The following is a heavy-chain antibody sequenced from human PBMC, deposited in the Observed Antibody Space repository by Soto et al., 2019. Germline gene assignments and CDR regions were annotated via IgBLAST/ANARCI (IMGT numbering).Heavy chain of an antibody. V-gene: IGHV3-30-3*01. CDR1: GFTFSSYA. CDR3: ARESLSLVSNFDY. Sequence: PGGSLRLSCAASGFTFSSYAMHWVRQAPGKGLEWVAVIPYDGSNKYYADSVKGRFTISRDNSKNTLYLQMNSLRAEDTAVYYCARESLSLVSNFDYWGQGTLVTVSS. D-gene: IGHD2-2*01. CDR2: IPYDGSNK. J-gene: IGHJ4*02.